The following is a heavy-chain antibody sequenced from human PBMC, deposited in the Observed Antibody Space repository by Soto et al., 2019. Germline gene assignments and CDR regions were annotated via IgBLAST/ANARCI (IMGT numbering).Heavy chain of an antibody. V-gene: IGHV3-21*01. Sequence: PGGSLRLSCAASGFTFSSYSMNWVRQAPGKGLEWVSSISSSSSYIYYADSVKGRFTISRDNAKNSLYLQMNSLRAEDTAVYYCARDLMAAGYNWFDPWGQGTLVTVSS. CDR1: GFTFSSYS. D-gene: IGHD6-13*01. J-gene: IGHJ5*02. CDR2: ISSSSSYI. CDR3: ARDLMAAGYNWFDP.